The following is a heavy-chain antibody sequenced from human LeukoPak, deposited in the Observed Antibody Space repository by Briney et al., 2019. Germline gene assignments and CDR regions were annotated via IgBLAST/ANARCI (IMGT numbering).Heavy chain of an antibody. V-gene: IGHV4-30-2*01. CDR2: IYHSGST. CDR3: ARFPSSGYYATLRGAFDI. CDR1: GGSISSGGYS. Sequence: SQTLSLTCAVTGGSISSGGYSWSWIRQPPGKGLEWIGYIYHSGSTYYNPSLKSRVTISVDRSKNQFSLKLSSVTAADTAVYYCARFPSSGYYATLRGAFDIWGQGTMVTVSS. D-gene: IGHD3-22*01. J-gene: IGHJ3*02.